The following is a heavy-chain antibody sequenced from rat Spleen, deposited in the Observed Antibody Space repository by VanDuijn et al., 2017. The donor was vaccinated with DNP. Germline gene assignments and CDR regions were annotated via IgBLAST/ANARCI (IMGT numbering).Heavy chain of an antibody. CDR2: ISYDSSST. CDR1: GFIFSDYY. D-gene: IGHD1-11*01. J-gene: IGHJ4*01. Sequence: EVQLVESDGGLVQPGRSLKLSCVASGFIFSDYYMAWVRQAPTKGLEWVATISYDSSSTYYRGSVKGRFTISRDNAKSTLYLQMGSLRSEDTATYYCIRSREVLRGYVMDAWGQGASVTVSS. V-gene: IGHV5-29*01. CDR3: IRSREVLRGYVMDA.